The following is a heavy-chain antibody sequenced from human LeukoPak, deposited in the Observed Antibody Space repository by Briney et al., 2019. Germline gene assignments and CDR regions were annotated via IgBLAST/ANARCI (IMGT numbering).Heavy chain of an antibody. CDR1: GFTFSNYW. D-gene: IGHD2-21*01. CDR2: IKQDGSEN. Sequence: PGGSLRLSCAASGFTFSNYWMSWVRQAPGKGLEWVANIKQDGSENNYVGSVKGRFTISRDNSKNTLYLQMNSLRAEDTAVYYCARDVAHAFDIWGQGTMVTVSS. CDR3: ARDVAHAFDI. V-gene: IGHV3-7*01. J-gene: IGHJ3*02.